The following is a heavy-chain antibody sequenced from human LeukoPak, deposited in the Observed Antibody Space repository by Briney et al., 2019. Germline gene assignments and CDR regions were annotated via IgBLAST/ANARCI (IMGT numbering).Heavy chain of an antibody. Sequence: PGASVKVSCKASGYTFTAYYMHWVRQAPGQGLEWMGVIDPSGGSTSYAQRFQDRVTMTSDTSTSTVYMESSSLRSEDTAVYYCAREYPNYYDSIDPWGQGTLVTVSS. CDR2: IDPSGGST. J-gene: IGHJ5*02. CDR3: AREYPNYYDSIDP. D-gene: IGHD3-22*01. CDR1: GYTFTAYY. V-gene: IGHV1-46*01.